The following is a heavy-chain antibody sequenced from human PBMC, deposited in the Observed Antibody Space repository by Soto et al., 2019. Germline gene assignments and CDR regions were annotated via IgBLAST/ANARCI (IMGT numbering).Heavy chain of an antibody. D-gene: IGHD3-16*02. Sequence: GGSLRLSCAASGFTFSSYSMNWVRQAPGKGLEWVSYISSSSSTIYYADSVKGRFTISRDNAKNSLYLQMNSLRAEDTAVYYCARDNRMITFGGVIEIYYYYYYMDVWGKGTTVTVSS. CDR3: ARDNRMITFGGVIEIYYYYYYMDV. V-gene: IGHV3-48*01. CDR1: GFTFSSYS. CDR2: ISSSSSTI. J-gene: IGHJ6*03.